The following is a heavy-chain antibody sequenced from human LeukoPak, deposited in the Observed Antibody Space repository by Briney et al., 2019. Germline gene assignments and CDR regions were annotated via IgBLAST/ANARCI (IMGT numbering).Heavy chain of an antibody. V-gene: IGHV4-34*01. Sequence: LETLSLTCAVYGGSFSGYYWSWIRQPPGKGLEWIGEINHSGSTNYNPSLKSRVTISVDTSKNQFSLKLSSVTAADSAVYYCAREGRQDYVYFDHWGQGSLVTVSS. D-gene: IGHD4-17*01. CDR3: AREGRQDYVYFDH. CDR1: GGSFSGYY. CDR2: INHSGST. J-gene: IGHJ4*02.